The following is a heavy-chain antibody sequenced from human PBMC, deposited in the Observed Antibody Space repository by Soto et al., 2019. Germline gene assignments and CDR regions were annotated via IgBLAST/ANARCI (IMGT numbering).Heavy chain of an antibody. D-gene: IGHD1-26*01. V-gene: IGHV4-31*03. CDR3: ARGELGLANVDY. J-gene: IGHJ4*02. CDR1: GASISSGGYF. CDR2: MYYSGNT. Sequence: QVQLQESGPGLVKPSQTLSLTCTVSGASISSGGYFWTWIRQHPGKGLEWIGYMYYSGNTYYNPSLKSRLTMSLDTSNNQFSLKMSSVTAADTAVYYCARGELGLANVDYWGQGTLVTVAS.